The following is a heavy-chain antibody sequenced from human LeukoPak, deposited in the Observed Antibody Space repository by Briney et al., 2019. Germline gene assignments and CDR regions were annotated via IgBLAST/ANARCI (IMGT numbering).Heavy chain of an antibody. V-gene: IGHV3-21*01. Sequence: GSLTLSCAASGFTFSSYSMNWVGQAPGKGLEWASSISSSSSYIYYADSVKGRFTISRDNAKNSLYLQMNSLRAEDTAVYYCAREFEATGFWALDYWGQGALVSASS. D-gene: IGHD3-16*01. J-gene: IGHJ4*02. CDR3: AREFEATGFWALDY. CDR1: GFTFSSYS. CDR2: ISSSSSYI.